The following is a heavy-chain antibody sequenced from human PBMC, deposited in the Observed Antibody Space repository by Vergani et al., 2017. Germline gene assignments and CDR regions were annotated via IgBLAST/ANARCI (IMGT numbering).Heavy chain of an antibody. J-gene: IGHJ4*02. CDR2: ISGSGGST. Sequence: VQLVESGGGVVQPGGSLRLSCAASGFTFSSYGMHWVRQAPGKGLEWVSAISGSGGSTYYADSVKGRFTISRDNSKNTLYLQMNSLRAEDTAVYYCAKKRGGYCSSTSCPLIDYWGQGTLVTVSS. D-gene: IGHD2-2*01. V-gene: IGHV3-23*04. CDR1: GFTFSSYG. CDR3: AKKRGGYCSSTSCPLIDY.